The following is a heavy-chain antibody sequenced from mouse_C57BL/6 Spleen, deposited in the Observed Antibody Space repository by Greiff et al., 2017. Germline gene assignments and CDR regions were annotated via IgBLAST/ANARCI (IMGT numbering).Heavy chain of an antibody. J-gene: IGHJ1*03. D-gene: IGHD2-3*01. V-gene: IGHV1-69*01. Sequence: QVQLQPGAELVMPGASVKLSCKASGYTFTSYWMHWVKQRPGQGLEWIGEIDPSDSYTNYNQKFKGKSTLTVDKSSSTAYMQLSSLTSEDSAVYYCARSGGYYVGWYFDVWGTGTTVTVSS. CDR2: IDPSDSYT. CDR1: GYTFTSYW. CDR3: ARSGGYYVGWYFDV.